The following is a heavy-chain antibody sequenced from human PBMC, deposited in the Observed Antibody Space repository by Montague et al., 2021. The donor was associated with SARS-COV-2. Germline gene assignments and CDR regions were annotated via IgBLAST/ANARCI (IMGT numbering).Heavy chain of an antibody. CDR1: GGSFSGYY. CDR2: INHSVST. CDR3: AGGNQYYYDSSGYYGWGGPKKSIFGC. D-gene: IGHD3-22*01. J-gene: IGHJ1*01. Sequence: SETLSLTCAVYGGSFSGYYRSWICQPPGKGLEWIGEINHSVSTNYNPSLKSRVTISVDTSKNQFSLKLSSVTAADTAVYYCAGGNQYYYDSSGYYGWGGPKKSIFGCWGQGTLGHVSS. V-gene: IGHV4-34*01.